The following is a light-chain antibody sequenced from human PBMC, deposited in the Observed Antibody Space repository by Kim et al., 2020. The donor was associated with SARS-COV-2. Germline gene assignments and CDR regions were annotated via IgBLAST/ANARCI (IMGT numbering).Light chain of an antibody. CDR1: KLGDKY. CDR2: HDS. V-gene: IGLV3-1*01. J-gene: IGLJ3*02. Sequence: VSPGQTASIPFSGDKLGDKYACWYQQKPGQSPVLVIYHDSKRPSGIPERFSGSNSGNTATLTISGTQAMDEADYYCQAWDSSTNWVFGGGTQLTVL. CDR3: QAWDSSTNWV.